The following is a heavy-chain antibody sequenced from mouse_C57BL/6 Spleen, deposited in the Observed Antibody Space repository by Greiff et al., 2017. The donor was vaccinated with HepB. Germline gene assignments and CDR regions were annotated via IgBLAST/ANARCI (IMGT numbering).Heavy chain of an antibody. Sequence: ESGPGLVKPSQSLSLTCSVTGYSITSGYYWNWIRQFPGNKLEWMGYISYDGSNNYNPSLKNRISITRDTSKNQFFLKLNSVTTEDTATYYCARAAYDGYLNYAMDYWGQGTSVTVSS. D-gene: IGHD2-3*01. J-gene: IGHJ4*01. CDR2: ISYDGSN. V-gene: IGHV3-6*01. CDR1: GYSITSGYY. CDR3: ARAAYDGYLNYAMDY.